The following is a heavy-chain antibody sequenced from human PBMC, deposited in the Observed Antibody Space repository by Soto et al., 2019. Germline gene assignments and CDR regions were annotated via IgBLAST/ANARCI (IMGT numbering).Heavy chain of an antibody. CDR3: ASTPITVTTF. CDR1: GFTFSSYS. Sequence: GGSLRLSCAASGFTFSSYSMNWVRQAPGKGLEWVSYISSSSSTIYYADSVKGRFTISRDNAKNSLYLQMNSLRAEDTAVYYCASTPITVTTFWGQGTLVTGSS. D-gene: IGHD1-20*01. CDR2: ISSSSSTI. J-gene: IGHJ4*02. V-gene: IGHV3-48*01.